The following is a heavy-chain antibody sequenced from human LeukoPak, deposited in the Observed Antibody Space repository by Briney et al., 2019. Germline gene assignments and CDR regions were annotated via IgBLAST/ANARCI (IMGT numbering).Heavy chain of an antibody. CDR1: GGSFSGYY. CDR3: ASQTYYYYMDV. V-gene: IGHV4-34*01. Sequence: SETLSLTCAVYGGSFSGYYWSRIRQPPGKGLEWIGEINHSGSTNYNPSLKSRVTISVDTSKNQFSLKLSSVTAADTAVYYCASQTYYYYMDVWGKGTTVTVSS. CDR2: INHSGST. J-gene: IGHJ6*03.